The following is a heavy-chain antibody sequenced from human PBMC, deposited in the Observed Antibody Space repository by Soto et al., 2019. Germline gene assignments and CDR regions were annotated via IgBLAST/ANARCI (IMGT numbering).Heavy chain of an antibody. D-gene: IGHD3-10*01. Sequence: SETLSLTCTVSGGSISSYYWSWIRQPPGKGLEWIGYIYYSGSTNYNPSLKSRVTISVDTSKNQFSLKLSSVTAVDTAVYYCARDRGGDDAFDIWGQGTMVTVSS. CDR1: GGSISSYY. J-gene: IGHJ3*02. CDR3: ARDRGGDDAFDI. V-gene: IGHV4-59*01. CDR2: IYYSGST.